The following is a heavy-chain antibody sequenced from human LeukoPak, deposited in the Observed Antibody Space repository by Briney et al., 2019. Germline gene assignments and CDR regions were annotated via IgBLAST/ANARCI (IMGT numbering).Heavy chain of an antibody. Sequence: PGGSLRLSCAASGFTFDDYAMHWVRQAPGKGLEWVSGISWNSGSIGYADSVKGRFTISRDNAKNSLYLQMNSLRAEDTALYYCAKGTSIAVPGRLSDAFDIWGQGTMVTVSS. CDR2: ISWNSGSI. D-gene: IGHD6-19*01. J-gene: IGHJ3*02. V-gene: IGHV3-9*01. CDR3: AKGTSIAVPGRLSDAFDI. CDR1: GFTFDDYA.